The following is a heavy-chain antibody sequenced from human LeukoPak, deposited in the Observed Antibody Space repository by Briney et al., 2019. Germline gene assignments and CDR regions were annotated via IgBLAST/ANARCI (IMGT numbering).Heavy chain of an antibody. V-gene: IGHV4-4*07. CDR1: GGSISSYY. CDR3: ARENRSGYSSRFDY. J-gene: IGHJ4*02. CDR2: IYTSGST. D-gene: IGHD5-18*01. Sequence: SETLSLTCTVSGGSISSYYWSWIRQPAGKGLEWIGRIYTSGSTNYNPSLKSRVTMSVDTSKNQFSLKLSSATAADTAVNYCARENRSGYSSRFDYWGQGTLVTVSS.